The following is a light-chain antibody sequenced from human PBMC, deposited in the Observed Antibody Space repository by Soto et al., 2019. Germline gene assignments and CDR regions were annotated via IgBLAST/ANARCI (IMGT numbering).Light chain of an antibody. J-gene: IGKJ2*01. Sequence: EIVLTQSPGTLSLSPGERATLSCRASQSISSDTLAWYQQKPGQPPRLLIYATSSRATGIQDRFSGSGSGTDFTLTISRLEPEDFAVYYCQRNAFGQGTKLEI. CDR1: QSISSDT. CDR2: ATS. CDR3: QRNA. V-gene: IGKV3-20*01.